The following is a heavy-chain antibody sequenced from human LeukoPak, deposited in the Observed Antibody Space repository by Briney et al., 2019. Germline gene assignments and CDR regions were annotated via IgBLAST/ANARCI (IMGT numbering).Heavy chain of an antibody. CDR1: GGTFSSYA. D-gene: IGHD3-22*01. CDR3: ARGLNYYDSSGYFDY. J-gene: IGHJ4*02. Sequence: ASVKVSSKASGGTFSSYAISWVRQAPGQGLEWMGGIIPIFGTANYAQKFQGRVTITADESTSTAYMELSSLRSEDMAVYYCARGLNYYDSSGYFDYWGQGTLVTVSS. V-gene: IGHV1-69*13. CDR2: IIPIFGTA.